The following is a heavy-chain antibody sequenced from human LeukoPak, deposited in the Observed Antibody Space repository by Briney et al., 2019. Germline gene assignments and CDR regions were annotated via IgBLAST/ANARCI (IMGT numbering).Heavy chain of an antibody. D-gene: IGHD3-22*01. Sequence: SETLSLTCAVYGGSFSGYYWSWLRQPPGKGLEWIGEINHSGSTNYNTSLKSRVTISVDTSKNQFSLKLSSVTAADTAVYYCARGKPKYYYDSSGYPFDYWGQGTLVTVSS. CDR2: INHSGST. V-gene: IGHV4-34*01. J-gene: IGHJ4*02. CDR1: GGSFSGYY. CDR3: ARGKPKYYYDSSGYPFDY.